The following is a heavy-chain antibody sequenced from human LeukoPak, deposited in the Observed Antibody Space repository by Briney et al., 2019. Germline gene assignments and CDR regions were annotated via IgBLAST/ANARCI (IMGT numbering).Heavy chain of an antibody. CDR3: AKAADQYYYYYFYYMDV. Sequence: GGSLRLSCAASGFTFSAYGMHWVRQAPGKGLEWVAVISFDGSSKDYAESVRGRFTVSRDNSKNTLYLQMNSLRVEDTAVYYCAKAADQYYYYYFYYMDVWGKGTTVTVSS. D-gene: IGHD2-2*01. CDR2: ISFDGSSK. J-gene: IGHJ6*03. V-gene: IGHV3-30*18. CDR1: GFTFSAYG.